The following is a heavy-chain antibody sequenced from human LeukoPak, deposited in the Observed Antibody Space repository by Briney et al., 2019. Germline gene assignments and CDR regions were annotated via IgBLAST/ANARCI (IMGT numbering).Heavy chain of an antibody. CDR3: ARGAIFGVVIRRKNWFDP. D-gene: IGHD3-3*01. J-gene: IGHJ5*02. Sequence: SETLSLTCAVYGGSFSGYYWSWIRQPPGKGLELIGEINHSGSTNYNPSLKSRVTISVDTSKNQFSLKLSSVTAADTAVYYCARGAIFGVVIRRKNWFDPWGQGTLVTVSS. CDR2: INHSGST. CDR1: GGSFSGYY. V-gene: IGHV4-34*01.